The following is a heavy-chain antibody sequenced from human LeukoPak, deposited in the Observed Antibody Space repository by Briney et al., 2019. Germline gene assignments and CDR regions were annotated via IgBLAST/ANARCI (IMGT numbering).Heavy chain of an antibody. CDR1: GYSISSGNH. CDR3: ARGGPYYDFWSGYLPFDY. V-gene: IGHV4-38-2*01. CDR2: IYTSGST. Sequence: SETLSLTCAVSGYSISSGNHWGWIRQPPEKGLEWIGRIYTSGSTNYNPSLKSRVTISVDTSKNQFSLKLSSVTAADTAVYYCARGGPYYDFWSGYLPFDYWGQGTLVTVSS. J-gene: IGHJ4*02. D-gene: IGHD3-3*01.